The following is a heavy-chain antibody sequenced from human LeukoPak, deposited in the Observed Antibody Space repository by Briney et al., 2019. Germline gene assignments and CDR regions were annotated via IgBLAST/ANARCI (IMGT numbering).Heavy chain of an antibody. Sequence: ASVKVSCKASGGTFSSYAISWVRQAPGQGLEWMGGITPIFGTANYAQKFQGRVTITADESTSTAYMELSSLRSEDTAVYYCAGSYVYDSSGYYFFDYWGQGTLVTVSS. CDR2: ITPIFGTA. J-gene: IGHJ4*02. CDR1: GGTFSSYA. V-gene: IGHV1-69*13. D-gene: IGHD3-22*01. CDR3: AGSYVYDSSGYYFFDY.